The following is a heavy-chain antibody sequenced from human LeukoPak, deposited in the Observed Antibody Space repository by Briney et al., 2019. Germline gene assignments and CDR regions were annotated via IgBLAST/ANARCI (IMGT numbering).Heavy chain of an antibody. CDR1: GFTFSSYW. Sequence: GGSLRLSCAASGFTFSSYWMSWVRQAPGKGLEWVANIKQDGSEKYYVDSVKGRFTISRDNAKNSPYLQMNSLRAEDTAVYYCARDPTPAVAGEEDLFDIWGQGTMVTVSS. V-gene: IGHV3-7*01. J-gene: IGHJ3*02. D-gene: IGHD6-19*01. CDR3: ARDPTPAVAGEEDLFDI. CDR2: IKQDGSEK.